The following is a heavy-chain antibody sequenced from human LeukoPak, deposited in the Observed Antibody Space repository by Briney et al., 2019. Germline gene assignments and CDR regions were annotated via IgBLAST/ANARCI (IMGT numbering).Heavy chain of an antibody. J-gene: IGHJ6*03. Sequence: KPSETLSLTCAVYGGSFSGYYWSWIRQPPGKGLEWIGEINHSGSTNYNPSLKSRVTISVDTSKNQFSLKLSSVTAADTAVYYCARRGLEQPRPGPGYYYYYYMDVWGKGTTVTVSS. CDR1: GGSFSGYY. CDR2: INHSGST. CDR3: ARRGLEQPRPGPGYYYYYYMDV. D-gene: IGHD3-3*01. V-gene: IGHV4-34*01.